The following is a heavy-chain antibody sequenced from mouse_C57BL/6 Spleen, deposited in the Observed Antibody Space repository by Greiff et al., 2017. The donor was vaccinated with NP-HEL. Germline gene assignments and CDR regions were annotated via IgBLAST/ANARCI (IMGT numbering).Heavy chain of an antibody. CDR3: ARARIYYDYDWYYDG. D-gene: IGHD2-4*01. CDR2: ISYDGSN. J-gene: IGHJ1*03. Sequence: EVQLQESGPGLVKPSQSLSLTCSVTGYSITSGYYWNWIRQFPGNKLEWMGYISYDGSNNYNPSLTNRISLTPYPSKNQLFMKLKSVTTEDTATDYCARARIYYDYDWYYDGWGTGTTVTVSS. CDR1: GYSITSGYY. V-gene: IGHV3-6*01.